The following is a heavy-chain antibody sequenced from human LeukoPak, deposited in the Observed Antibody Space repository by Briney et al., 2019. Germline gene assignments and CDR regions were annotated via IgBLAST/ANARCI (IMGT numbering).Heavy chain of an antibody. Sequence: PGGSLRLSCAASGFTFSSYSMNWVRQAPGKGLEWVSYISSSSSTIYYADSVKGRFTISRDNAKNSPYLQMNSLRAEDTAVYYCAREYDFWSGYYPYYYYGMDVWGQGTTVTVSS. CDR3: AREYDFWSGYYPYYYYGMDV. D-gene: IGHD3-3*01. J-gene: IGHJ6*02. V-gene: IGHV3-48*01. CDR1: GFTFSSYS. CDR2: ISSSSSTI.